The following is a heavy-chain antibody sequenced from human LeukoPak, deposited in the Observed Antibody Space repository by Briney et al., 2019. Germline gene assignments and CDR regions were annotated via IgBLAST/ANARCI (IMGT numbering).Heavy chain of an antibody. CDR3: ATTQYYNGSTGSYYDY. CDR1: GYTFTGYY. J-gene: IGHJ4*02. Sequence: ASVKVSRKASGYTFTGYYIHWVRQAPGEGLEWMGWINSNSGGTNYAQKFQGRVTMTRDTSISTAYMELSGLRYDDTAVYYCATTQYYNGSTGSYYDYWGQGTLATVSS. CDR2: INSNSGGT. V-gene: IGHV1-2*02. D-gene: IGHD3-10*01.